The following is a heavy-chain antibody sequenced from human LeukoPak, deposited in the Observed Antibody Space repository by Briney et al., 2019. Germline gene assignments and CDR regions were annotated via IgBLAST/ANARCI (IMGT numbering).Heavy chain of an antibody. V-gene: IGHV3-21*01. Sequence: GGSLRLSCAASGFTFSSFSMNWVRQAPGKGLEWVASISGSNTYIYYADSVKGRITISRDNAKNSLFLQMNSLRAEDTAVYYCARRRAMDRSDAFDIWGQGTMVTVSS. D-gene: IGHD2-2*03. J-gene: IGHJ3*02. CDR2: ISGSNTYI. CDR3: ARRRAMDRSDAFDI. CDR1: GFTFSSFS.